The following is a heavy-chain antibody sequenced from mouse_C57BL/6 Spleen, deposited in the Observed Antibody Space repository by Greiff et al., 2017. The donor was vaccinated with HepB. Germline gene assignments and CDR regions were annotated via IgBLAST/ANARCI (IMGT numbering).Heavy chain of an antibody. J-gene: IGHJ4*01. Sequence: EVQRVESEGGLVQPGSSMKLSCTASGFTFSDYYMAWVRQVPEKGLEWVANINYDGSSTYYLDSLKSRFIISRDNAKNILYLQMSSLKSEDTDTYYCARGGVYYGYYYAMDYWGQGTSVTVSS. D-gene: IGHD2-2*01. CDR1: GFTFSDYY. CDR3: ARGGVYYGYYYAMDY. V-gene: IGHV5-16*01. CDR2: INYDGSST.